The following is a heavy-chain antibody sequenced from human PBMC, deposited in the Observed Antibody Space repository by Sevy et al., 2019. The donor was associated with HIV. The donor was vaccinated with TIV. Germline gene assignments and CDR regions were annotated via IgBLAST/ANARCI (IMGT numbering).Heavy chain of an antibody. CDR2: FDPQHVET. J-gene: IGHJ5*02. CDR3: ATVGLRYFSGSSSYQGDWFDP. CDR1: GYTLSKLF. D-gene: IGHD2-15*01. Sequence: ASVKVSCKVSGYTLSKLFIHWVRQAPGKGLEWTGNFDPQHVETIDAQKFQGRVTMAEDTSTDTVYMDLSGLTSEDTAVYYCATVGLRYFSGSSSYQGDWFDPWGQGTLVTVSS. V-gene: IGHV1-24*01.